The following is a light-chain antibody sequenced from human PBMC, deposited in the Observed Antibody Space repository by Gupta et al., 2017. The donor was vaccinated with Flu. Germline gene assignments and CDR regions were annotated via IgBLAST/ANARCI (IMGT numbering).Light chain of an antibody. Sequence: DIQMTQSPSTLSASVGDRVTITCRASQSISSWLAWYQQKPGKAPKLVIYKASSLESGVPSRFSGSGSGTEFTLTISSLQPDDFATYYCQQENSYSYTFGQGTKVEIK. CDR2: KAS. V-gene: IGKV1-5*03. J-gene: IGKJ2*01. CDR1: QSISSW. CDR3: QQENSYSYT.